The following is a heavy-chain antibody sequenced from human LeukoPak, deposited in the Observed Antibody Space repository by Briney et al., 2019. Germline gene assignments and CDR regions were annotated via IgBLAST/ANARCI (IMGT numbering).Heavy chain of an antibody. J-gene: IGHJ6*03. CDR1: GGSISSSS. CDR2: ISSSSSYI. Sequence: PSETLSLTCTVSGGSISSSSYYWGWIRQPPGKGLEWVSSISSSSSYIYYADSVKGRFTISRDNAKNSLYLQMNSLRAEDTAVYYCARAVGGSYWLPNYYYYMDVWGKGTTVTISS. D-gene: IGHD1-26*01. V-gene: IGHV3-21*01. CDR3: ARAVGGSYWLPNYYYYMDV.